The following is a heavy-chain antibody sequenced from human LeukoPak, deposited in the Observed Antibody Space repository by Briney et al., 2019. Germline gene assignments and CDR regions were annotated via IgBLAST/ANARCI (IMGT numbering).Heavy chain of an antibody. CDR1: GGSISSSNW. CDR2: IYHSGST. V-gene: IGHV4-4*02. CDR3: ARERAAGNPSHFDY. D-gene: IGHD6-13*01. J-gene: IGHJ4*02. Sequence: SETLSLTCAVSGGSISSSNWWSWVRQPPGKGLEWIGEIYHSGSTNYKPSLKSRVTISLDTSKNQFSLKMNSMTAADTAVYYCARERAAGNPSHFDYWGQGSLVTVSS.